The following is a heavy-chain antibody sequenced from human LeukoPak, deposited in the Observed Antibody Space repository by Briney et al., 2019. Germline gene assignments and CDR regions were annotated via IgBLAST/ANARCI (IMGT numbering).Heavy chain of an antibody. V-gene: IGHV1-2*06. D-gene: IGHD3-22*01. CDR1: GYTFTDYY. CDR2: ISPNSGAT. Sequence: ASVKVSCKASGYTFTDYYVHWVRLVPGQGLEWMGRISPNSGATNYAEKFRGRVTMARDTSINTVYMEMSSLRSDDTAVYYCARVLNSSGNRFDYWGQGTLVTVSS. CDR3: ARVLNSSGNRFDY. J-gene: IGHJ4*02.